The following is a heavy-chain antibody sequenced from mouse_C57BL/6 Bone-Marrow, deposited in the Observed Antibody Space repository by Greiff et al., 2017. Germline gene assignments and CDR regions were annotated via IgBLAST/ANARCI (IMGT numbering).Heavy chain of an antibody. Sequence: QVQLQQSGAELVKPGASVKMSCKASGYTFTSYWITWVKQRPGQGLEWIGDIYPGSGSTNYNEKFKSKATLTVDTSSSTAYMQLSGLTSEDSAVYYCALTTGEVDYWGQGTSVTVSS. CDR1: GYTFTSYW. D-gene: IGHD1-1*01. V-gene: IGHV1-55*01. J-gene: IGHJ4*01. CDR3: ALTTGEVDY. CDR2: IYPGSGST.